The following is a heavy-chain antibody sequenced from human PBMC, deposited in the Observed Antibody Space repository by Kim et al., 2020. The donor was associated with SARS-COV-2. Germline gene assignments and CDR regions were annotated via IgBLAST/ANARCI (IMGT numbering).Heavy chain of an antibody. CDR3: AKEAVVVPAAIRYNWFDP. D-gene: IGHD2-2*02. V-gene: IGHV3-23*01. J-gene: IGHJ5*02. Sequence: GRFTISRDNSNNTLYLQMNSLRAEDTAVYYCAKEAVVVPAAIRYNWFDPWGQGTLVTVSS.